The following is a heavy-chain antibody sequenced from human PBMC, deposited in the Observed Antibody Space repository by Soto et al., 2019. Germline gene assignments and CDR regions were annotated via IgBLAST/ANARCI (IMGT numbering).Heavy chain of an antibody. V-gene: IGHV3-23*01. CDR2: ISGSGSTT. CDR3: VREASSTGLHLDH. D-gene: IGHD6-6*01. CDR1: GFIFSNYA. Sequence: LRLSCAASGFIFSNYAMSLVRRAPVKGLEWVSFISGSGSTTYYADSVKGRFTISRGNSKNMLYVQMNSLRAEDAAVYYCVREASSTGLHLDHWGRGTLVTVSS. J-gene: IGHJ4*02.